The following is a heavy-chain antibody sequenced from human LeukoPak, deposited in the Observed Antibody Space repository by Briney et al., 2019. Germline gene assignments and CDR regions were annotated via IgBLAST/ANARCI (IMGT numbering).Heavy chain of an antibody. V-gene: IGHV3-74*01. CDR3: ASEDGGMDV. Sequence: GGSQRLSCAASGFTFSNYWMHWVRQAPGKGLVWVSRIKTDGSYTEYVDSVKGRFTISRDNAKNTLYLQMNSLRAEDTGMYYCASEDGGMDVWGQGTTVTVSS. CDR2: IKTDGSYT. D-gene: IGHD2-15*01. J-gene: IGHJ6*02. CDR1: GFTFSNYW.